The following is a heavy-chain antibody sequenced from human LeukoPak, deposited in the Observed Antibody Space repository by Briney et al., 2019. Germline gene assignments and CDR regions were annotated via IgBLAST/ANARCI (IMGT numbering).Heavy chain of an antibody. D-gene: IGHD2/OR15-2a*01. J-gene: IGHJ4*02. CDR2: FSYTGST. CDR3: ARALNGYFYAFDS. Sequence: SQTLSLTCTVSGGSISSGEYYWSGIRQPPGKGLEWIGYFSYTGSTYYNPSVKSRVSISVDTSKNQFSLKLTSVTAADTAVYYCARALNGYFYAFDSWGQGTLVTVSS. V-gene: IGHV4-30-4*01. CDR1: GGSISSGEYY.